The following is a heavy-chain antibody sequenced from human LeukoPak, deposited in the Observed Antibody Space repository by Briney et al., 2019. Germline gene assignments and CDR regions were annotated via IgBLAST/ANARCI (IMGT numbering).Heavy chain of an antibody. Sequence: SETLSLTCTLSGGSISPYYWSWIRQPPGKGLEWIAYIFHSGTTKYNPALKGRVAISLDTPKSQISLRLHSVTAADTAVYYCARGFSWCSSTSCYARDAFDIWGQGTMVTVSS. J-gene: IGHJ3*02. CDR1: GGSISPYY. V-gene: IGHV4-59*01. CDR2: IFHSGTT. D-gene: IGHD2-2*01. CDR3: ARGFSWCSSTSCYARDAFDI.